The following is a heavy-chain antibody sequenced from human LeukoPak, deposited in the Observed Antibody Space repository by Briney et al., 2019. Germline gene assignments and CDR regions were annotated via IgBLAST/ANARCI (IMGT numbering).Heavy chain of an antibody. D-gene: IGHD2-15*01. V-gene: IGHV3-23*01. CDR3: AKGGGVVAVYYYYYYGMDV. CDR2: ISGSGGST. Sequence: GGSLRPSCAASGFTFSSYAMSWVRQAPGKGLEWVSAISGSGGSTYYADSVKGRFTISRDNSKNTLYLQMNSLRAEDTAVYYCAKGGGVVAVYYYYYYGMDVWGQGTTVTVSS. CDR1: GFTFSSYA. J-gene: IGHJ6*02.